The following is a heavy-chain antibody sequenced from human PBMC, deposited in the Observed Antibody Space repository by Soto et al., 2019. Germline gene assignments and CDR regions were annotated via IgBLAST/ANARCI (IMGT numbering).Heavy chain of an antibody. V-gene: IGHV5-51*01. CDR3: ARRKRHSSIAARHRVGYYGMDV. J-gene: IGHJ6*02. CDR2: IYPGDSDT. D-gene: IGHD6-6*01. Sequence: GESLKISCKGSGYSFTSYWIGWVRQMPGKGLEWMGIIYPGDSDTRYIPSFQGQVTISADKSISTAYLQWSSLKASDTAMYYCARRKRHSSIAARHRVGYYGMDVWGQGTTVTVSS. CDR1: GYSFTSYW.